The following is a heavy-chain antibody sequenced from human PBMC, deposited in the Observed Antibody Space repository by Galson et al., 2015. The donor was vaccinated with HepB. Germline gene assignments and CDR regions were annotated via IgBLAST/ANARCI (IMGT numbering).Heavy chain of an antibody. CDR3: ARDHLYDSGYRGTFDI. V-gene: IGHV1-18*01. D-gene: IGHD5-12*01. CDR1: GYTFTSYG. CDR2: ISAYNGNT. Sequence: SVKVSCKASGYTFTSYGISWVRQAPGQGLEWMGWISAYNGNTNYAQKLQGRVTMTTDTSTSTAYMELRSLRSDDTAVYYCARDHLYDSGYRGTFDIWGQGTMVTVSS. J-gene: IGHJ3*02.